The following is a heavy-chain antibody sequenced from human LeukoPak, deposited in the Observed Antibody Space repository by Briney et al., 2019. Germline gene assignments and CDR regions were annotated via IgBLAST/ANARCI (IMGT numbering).Heavy chain of an antibody. J-gene: IGHJ4*02. V-gene: IGHV1-2*02. D-gene: IGHD6-19*01. Sequence: ASVKVSCKASGYTFTSYYMHWVRQAPGQGLEWMGWINPNSGGTNYAQKFQGRVTMTRDTSISTAYMELSRLRSDDTAVYYCASPTGIAVAGTLLDYWGQGTLVTVSS. CDR2: INPNSGGT. CDR3: ASPTGIAVAGTLLDY. CDR1: GYTFTSYY.